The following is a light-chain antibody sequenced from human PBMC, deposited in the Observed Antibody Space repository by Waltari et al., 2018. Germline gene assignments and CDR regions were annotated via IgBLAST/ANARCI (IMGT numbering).Light chain of an antibody. CDR2: DVT. J-gene: IGLJ2*01. CDR1: GNEVGAYNS. Sequence: QSALTQPASVSGSPGQSITISCTGTGNEVGAYNSVSWYQQHPGKAPKLMIYDVTNRASGVSSRVSGSKSGNTASLTSSGLQAEDEADYYCSAYAIAITPVLFGGGTKVTVL. V-gene: IGLV2-14*01. CDR3: SAYAIAITPVL.